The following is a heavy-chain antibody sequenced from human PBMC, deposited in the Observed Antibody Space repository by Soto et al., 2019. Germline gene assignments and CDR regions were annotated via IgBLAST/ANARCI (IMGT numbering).Heavy chain of an antibody. CDR2: ISGSGGST. V-gene: IGHV3-23*01. Sequence: PGGSLRLSCAASGLTFSSYALTWVRQAPGKGLEWVSLISGSGGSTYYADSVKGRFTISRDNSRDTTYMQLSSLATGDTAMYYCARDLRGYSNWFHPWGQGTLVTVSS. CDR3: ARDLRGYSNWFHP. CDR1: GLTFSSYA. J-gene: IGHJ5*02. D-gene: IGHD5-18*01.